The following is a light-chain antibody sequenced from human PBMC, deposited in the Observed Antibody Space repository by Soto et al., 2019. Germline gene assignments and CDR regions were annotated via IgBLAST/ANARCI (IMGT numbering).Light chain of an antibody. CDR2: EDN. J-gene: IGLJ2*01. V-gene: IGLV6-57*04. CDR1: SGSIASNY. Sequence: NFMLTQPLSVSESPGKTVTISCTRSSGSIASNYVQWYQQRPGSAPTTVIYEDNQRPSGVPDRFSGSIDSSSNSASLTISGLKTEDEADYYCQSYDSSNPLVVFGGGTKLTVL. CDR3: QSYDSSNPLVV.